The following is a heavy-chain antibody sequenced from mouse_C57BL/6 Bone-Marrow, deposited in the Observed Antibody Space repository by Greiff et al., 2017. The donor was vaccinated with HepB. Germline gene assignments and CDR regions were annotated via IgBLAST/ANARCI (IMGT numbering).Heavy chain of an antibody. V-gene: IGHV14-3*01. J-gene: IGHJ4*01. CDR2: IDPANGNT. Sequence: EVKLQQSVAELVRPGASVKLSCTASGFNIKNTYMHWVKQRPEQGLEWIGRIDPANGNTKYAPKFQGKATITADTSSNTAYLQLSSLTSEDTAIYYCASPPLSGGYAMDYWGQGTSVTVSS. CDR3: ASPPLSGGYAMDY. CDR1: GFNIKNTY.